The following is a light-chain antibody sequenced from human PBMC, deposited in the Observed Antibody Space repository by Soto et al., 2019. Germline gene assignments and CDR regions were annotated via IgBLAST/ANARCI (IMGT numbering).Light chain of an antibody. CDR3: QQYSSYSRT. J-gene: IGKJ1*01. CDR2: DAS. Sequence: DIQMTQSPYTLSASVGDRVTITCRASQGISTWLAWYQQKPGTAPKLLIYDASSLESGVPSRFRGSGSGTEFTLTIISLQPDDYATYYCQQYSSYSRTFGQGTKV. CDR1: QGISTW. V-gene: IGKV1-5*01.